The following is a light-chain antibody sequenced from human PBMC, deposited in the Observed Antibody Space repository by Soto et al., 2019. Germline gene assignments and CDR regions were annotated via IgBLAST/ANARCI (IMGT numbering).Light chain of an antibody. CDR3: QQYHNWPLFT. CDR1: QSVSSN. CDR2: GAS. Sequence: EIVMTQSPATLSVSPGDTATLSCRASQSVSSNLAWYQQKPGQAPRILIYGASTRASGIPARFSGSGSGTEFTLTIHSLQSDDFSLDYCQQYHNWPLFTFGQGTKLELK. V-gene: IGKV3-15*01. J-gene: IGKJ2*01.